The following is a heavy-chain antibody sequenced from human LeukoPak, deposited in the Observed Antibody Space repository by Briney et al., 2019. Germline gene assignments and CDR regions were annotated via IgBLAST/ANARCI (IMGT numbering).Heavy chain of an antibody. J-gene: IGHJ4*02. CDR2: ISYDGSNK. Sequence: GGSLRLSCAASGFTFSSYAMHWVRQAPGKGLEWVAVISYDGSNKYYADSVKGRFTISRDNSKNTLYLQMNSLRAEDTAVYYCARDKVVGATYFDYWGQGTLVTVSS. D-gene: IGHD2-15*01. V-gene: IGHV3-30*04. CDR1: GFTFSSYA. CDR3: ARDKVVGATYFDY.